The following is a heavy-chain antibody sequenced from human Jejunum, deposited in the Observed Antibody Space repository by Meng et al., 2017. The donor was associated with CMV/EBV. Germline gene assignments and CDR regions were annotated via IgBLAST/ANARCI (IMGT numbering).Heavy chain of an antibody. CDR2: VYWDDDI. J-gene: IGHJ5*02. Sequence: LSGSSISTSGVGVGWIRQPPGKALEWLAFVYWDDDIRYRPSLRSRLTLTKDTSKNQVVLVMTNMEPVDTGTYYCVFKDRTIFDAVDPWGQGTLVTVSS. CDR1: GSSISTSGVG. D-gene: IGHD3-3*01. V-gene: IGHV2-5*04. CDR3: VFKDRTIFDAVDP.